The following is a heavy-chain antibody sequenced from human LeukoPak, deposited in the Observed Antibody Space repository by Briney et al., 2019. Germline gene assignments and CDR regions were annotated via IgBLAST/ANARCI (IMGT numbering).Heavy chain of an antibody. V-gene: IGHV4-59*11. Sequence: SETLSLTCTVSGGSISSHYWSWIRQPPGKGLEWIGYIYYSGSTNYNPSLKSRVAISVDTSKNQFSLKLSSVTAADTAVYYCARADFWSGYCLDYWGQGTLVTVSS. J-gene: IGHJ4*02. CDR3: ARADFWSGYCLDY. CDR1: GGSISSHY. D-gene: IGHD3-3*01. CDR2: IYYSGST.